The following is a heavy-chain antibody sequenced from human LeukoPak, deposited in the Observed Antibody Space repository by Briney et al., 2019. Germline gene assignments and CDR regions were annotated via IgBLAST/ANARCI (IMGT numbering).Heavy chain of an antibody. CDR1: GGSISSSSYY. V-gene: IGHV4-39*01. D-gene: IGHD6-13*01. CDR3: ARPTAAAGPDAFDI. J-gene: IGHJ3*02. CDR2: IYYSGST. Sequence: SETLSLTCTVSGGSISSSSYYWGWIRQPPGKGLEWIGSIYYSGSTYYNPSLKSRVTISVDTSKNQFSLKLSSVTAAGTAVYYCARPTAAAGPDAFDIWGQGTVVTVSS.